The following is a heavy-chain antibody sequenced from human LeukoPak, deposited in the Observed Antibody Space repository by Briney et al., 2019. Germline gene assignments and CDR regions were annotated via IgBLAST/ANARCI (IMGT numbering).Heavy chain of an antibody. V-gene: IGHV3-30*02. Sequence: GGSLRLSCAASGFTFSRYGMHWVRQAPGKGLEWVAFIRYDGNEKYYGDSVKGRFTISRDNSKNTMYVQMNSLRAEDTAVYYCARILDSAWGELGYWGQGTLVTVSS. CDR1: GFTFSRYG. CDR2: IRYDGNEK. J-gene: IGHJ4*02. CDR3: ARILDSAWGELGY. D-gene: IGHD6-19*01.